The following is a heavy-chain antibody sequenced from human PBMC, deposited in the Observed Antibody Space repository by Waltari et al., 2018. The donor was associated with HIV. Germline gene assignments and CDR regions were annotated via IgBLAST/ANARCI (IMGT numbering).Heavy chain of an antibody. D-gene: IGHD5-12*01. CDR1: GFTFSSST. CDR3: ARYGGYSGPTLDY. J-gene: IGHJ4*02. CDR2: ISYSSSHI. Sequence: EVQLVESGGGLVKPGGSLRLSCAAPGFTFSSSTINWVRQAPGKGLEWVSSISYSSSHIYYADSLKGRFTISRDNAKNSLYLQMNSLRAEDTAVYYCARYGGYSGPTLDYWGQGTLVTVSS. V-gene: IGHV3-21*01.